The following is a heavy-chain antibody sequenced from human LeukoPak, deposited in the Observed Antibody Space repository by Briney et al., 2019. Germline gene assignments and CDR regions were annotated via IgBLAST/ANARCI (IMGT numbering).Heavy chain of an antibody. Sequence: PGGSLRLSCAASGFTFSSYDMHWVRQATGKGLEWVSAIGTAGDTYYPGSVKGRFTISRENAKNSLYLQMNSLRAGDTAVYYCARADRDGEFGEFLPYYYYGMDVWGQGTTVTVSS. D-gene: IGHD3-10*01. CDR3: ARADRDGEFGEFLPYYYYGMDV. CDR2: IGTAGDT. J-gene: IGHJ6*02. CDR1: GFTFSSYD. V-gene: IGHV3-13*01.